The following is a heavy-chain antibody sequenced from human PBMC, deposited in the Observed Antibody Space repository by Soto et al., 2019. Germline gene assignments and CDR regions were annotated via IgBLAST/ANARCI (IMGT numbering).Heavy chain of an antibody. J-gene: IGHJ5*02. Sequence: SETLSLTCTVSGGSVSSSSYYWGWVRQPPGKGLEWIGRVYYSGSTYYNPSLESRVTISVDTSKNQFSLKLSSVTTADTAVYYCATLKREEYYDFWSGFWFDPWGQGTLVTVSS. V-gene: IGHV4-39*01. D-gene: IGHD3-3*01. CDR2: VYYSGST. CDR1: GGSVSSSSYY. CDR3: ATLKREEYYDFWSGFWFDP.